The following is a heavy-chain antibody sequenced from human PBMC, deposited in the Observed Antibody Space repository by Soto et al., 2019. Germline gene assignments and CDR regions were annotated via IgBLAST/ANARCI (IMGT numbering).Heavy chain of an antibody. D-gene: IGHD2-15*01. CDR2: IYYSGST. CDR3: ARDRPTYCSGGSCYYY. J-gene: IGHJ4*02. V-gene: IGHV4-61*01. Sequence: QVQLQESGPGLVKPSETLSLTCTVSGGSVSSGTYYWSWIRQPPGKGLEWIGYIYYSGSTNYNPSLKSRVTISVDTSKNQFSLKLSSVTAADTAVYYCARDRPTYCSGGSCYYYWGQGTLVTVSS. CDR1: GGSVSSGTYY.